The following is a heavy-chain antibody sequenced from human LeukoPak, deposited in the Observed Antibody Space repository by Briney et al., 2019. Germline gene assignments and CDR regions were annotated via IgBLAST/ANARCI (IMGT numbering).Heavy chain of an antibody. CDR3: ARSHDYSNYVGYYYYYYMDV. CDR1: GFTFSSYA. CDR2: ISSNGGST. J-gene: IGHJ6*03. D-gene: IGHD4-11*01. Sequence: GGSLRLSCAASGFTFSSYAMHWVRQAPGKGLEYVSAISSNGGSTYYANSVKGRFTISRDNSKNTLYLQMGSLRAEDMAVYYCARSHDYSNYVGYYYYYYMDVWGKGTTVTVSS. V-gene: IGHV3-64*01.